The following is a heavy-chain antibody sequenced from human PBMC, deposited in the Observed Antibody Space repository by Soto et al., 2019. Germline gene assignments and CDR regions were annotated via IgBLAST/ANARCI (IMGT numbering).Heavy chain of an antibody. V-gene: IGHV1-69*13. CDR3: ARDRLRCLEWLSTPYYCYGLDV. CDR2: IIPIFGPP. CDR1: GGTFSSYA. D-gene: IGHD3-3*01. Sequence: SVKVSCKASGGTFSSYAISWVRQAPGQGLEWMGGIIPIFGPPNYAQKFQGRVTITADESTSTAYMELSSLRSEDTAVYYCARDRLRCLEWLSTPYYCYGLDVWGQGTTVTISS. J-gene: IGHJ6*02.